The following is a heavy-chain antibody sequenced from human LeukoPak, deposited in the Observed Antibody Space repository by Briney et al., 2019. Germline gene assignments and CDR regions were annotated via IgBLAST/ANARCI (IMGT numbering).Heavy chain of an antibody. CDR1: GYTFTGQY. Sequence: ASVKVSCKASGYTFTGQYLYWARQTPGQGLEWMGCINPKTSDTDSEQKFQGRVTMTMDTSITTVYMELSSLTSDDTAVYDCARGYYGMDVWGQGTTVTVSS. CDR3: ARGYYGMDV. CDR2: INPKTSDT. V-gene: IGHV1-2*02. J-gene: IGHJ6*02.